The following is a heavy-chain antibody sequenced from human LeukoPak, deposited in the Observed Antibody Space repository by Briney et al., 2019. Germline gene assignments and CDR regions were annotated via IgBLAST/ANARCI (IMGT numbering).Heavy chain of an antibody. J-gene: IGHJ4*02. D-gene: IGHD3-16*02. CDR2: ISWNSGSI. Sequence: PGGSLRLSCAASGFTFDDYAIHWVRQAPGKGLEWVSGISWNSGSIGYADSVKGRFTISRDNAKNSLYLQMNSLRAEDTALYYCAKDGDRSYDYVWGSYRPIDTHFDYWGQGTLVTVSS. V-gene: IGHV3-9*01. CDR3: AKDGDRSYDYVWGSYRPIDTHFDY. CDR1: GFTFDDYA.